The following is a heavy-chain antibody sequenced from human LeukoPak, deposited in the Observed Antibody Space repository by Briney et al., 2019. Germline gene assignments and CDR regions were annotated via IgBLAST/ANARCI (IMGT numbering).Heavy chain of an antibody. CDR2: INSDGRST. CDR1: AFTFSSYW. CDR3: ARYCSGGCYSGVDY. Sequence: GGSLRLSCAASAFTFSSYWMNWVRQAPGKGLVWVSRINSDGRSTSYADSVKGRFTISRDNSKNTLYLQMDSLRAEDTAVYYCARYCSGGCYSGVDYWGQGTLVTVPS. V-gene: IGHV3-74*01. D-gene: IGHD2-15*01. J-gene: IGHJ4*02.